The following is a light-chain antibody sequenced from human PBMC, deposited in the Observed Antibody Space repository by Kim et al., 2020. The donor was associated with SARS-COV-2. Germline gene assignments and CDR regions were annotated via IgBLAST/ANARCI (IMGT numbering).Light chain of an antibody. CDR2: DAS. CDR3: QQRSNWPRT. V-gene: IGKV3-11*01. Sequence: LSPGDIATLSCSASRSVSSYLAWYQQKPGQAPRLLIYDASNRSTGIPARFSGSGAGTAFTLTISSLEPEDFAVYYCQQRSNWPRTFGQGTKVDIK. J-gene: IGKJ1*01. CDR1: RSVSSY.